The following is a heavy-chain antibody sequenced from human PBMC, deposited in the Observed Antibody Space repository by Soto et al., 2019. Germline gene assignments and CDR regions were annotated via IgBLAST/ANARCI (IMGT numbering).Heavy chain of an antibody. J-gene: IGHJ5*02. CDR1: GGTFGSDA. CDR3: ARDRTDSGYYTNWLDP. CDR2: IIPIFGTT. V-gene: IGHV1-69*06. Sequence: SVKVSCKASGGTFGSDAITWVRQAPGQGLEWVGRIIPIFGTTNYAQNLQGRVTISADKSTLTSYMELHSLTSDDTALYYCARDRTDSGYYTNWLDPWGQGTKVTVYS. D-gene: IGHD3-22*01.